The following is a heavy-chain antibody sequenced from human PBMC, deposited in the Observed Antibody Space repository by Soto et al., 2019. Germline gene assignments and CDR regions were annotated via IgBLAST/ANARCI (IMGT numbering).Heavy chain of an antibody. CDR2: IYYSGYT. CDR3: ARHGRFSLIAQSYFDP. V-gene: IGHV4-39*01. CDR1: GDSISYSSYC. J-gene: IGHJ5*02. Sequence: PSETLSLTCTVSGDSISYSSYCWGWIRQPPGQGLEWIGTIYYSGYTYYNMSLKGRVTISVDTSKNQFSLMLTSVTAADTALYFCARHGRFSLIAQSYFDPWGLGTLVTVSS. D-gene: IGHD3-3*01.